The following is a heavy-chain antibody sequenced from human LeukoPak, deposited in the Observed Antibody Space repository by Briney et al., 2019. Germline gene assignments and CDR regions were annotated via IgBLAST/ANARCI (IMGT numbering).Heavy chain of an antibody. V-gene: IGHV4-61*01. J-gene: IGHJ5*02. CDR3: ARVGRELNNWFDP. Sequence: PSETLSLTCTVSGGSVSSGSYYWSWIRQPPGKGLEWIGYIYYSGSTNYNPSLKSRVTISVDTSKNQFSLKLSSVTAADTAVYYCARVGRELNNWFDPWGQGTLVTVSS. CDR1: GGSVSSGSYY. D-gene: IGHD1-26*01. CDR2: IYYSGST.